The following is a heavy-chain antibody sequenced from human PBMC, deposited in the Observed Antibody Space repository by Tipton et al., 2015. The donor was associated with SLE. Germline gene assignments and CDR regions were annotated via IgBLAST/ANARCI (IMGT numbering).Heavy chain of an antibody. CDR2: IYTSGST. V-gene: IGHV4-61*02. Sequence: TLSLTCTVSGGSISSGGYYWSWIRQPAGKGLEWIGRIYTSGSTNYNPSLKSRVTISVDTSKNQFSLKLSSVTAADTAVYYCARDSDSASHSWGQGTLVTVSS. CDR3: ARDSDSASHS. J-gene: IGHJ4*02. D-gene: IGHD3-10*01. CDR1: GGSISSGGYY.